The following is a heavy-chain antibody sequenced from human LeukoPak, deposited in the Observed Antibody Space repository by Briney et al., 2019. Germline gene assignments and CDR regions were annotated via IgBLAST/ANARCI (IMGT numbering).Heavy chain of an antibody. CDR3: ARDFRHRGSGSYGYYYYMDV. V-gene: IGHV3-11*01. J-gene: IGHJ6*03. D-gene: IGHD3-10*01. CDR2: ISSSGSTI. CDR1: GFTFSDYY. Sequence: GGSLRLSCAASGFTFSDYYMSWIRQAPGKGLEWVSYISSSGSTIYYADSVKGRSTISRDNAKNSLYLQMNSLRAEDTAVYYCARDFRHRGSGSYGYYYYMDVWGKGTTVTISS.